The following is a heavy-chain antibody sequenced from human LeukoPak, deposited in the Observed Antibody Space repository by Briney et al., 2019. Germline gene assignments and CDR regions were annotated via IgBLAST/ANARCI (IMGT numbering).Heavy chain of an antibody. J-gene: IGHJ4*02. V-gene: IGHV3-23*01. CDR1: GFTFSSYA. CDR3: AKEVSGSGSYYGGNDY. CDR2: ITGTGGVT. D-gene: IGHD3-10*01. Sequence: GGSLRLSCAASGFTFSSYAMGWVRQAPGKGLEWLSTITGTGGVTYYADSVKGRFTISGDSPKTTLYLQMNSLRAEDTAVYYCAKEVSGSGSYYGGNDYWGQGTLVIVSS.